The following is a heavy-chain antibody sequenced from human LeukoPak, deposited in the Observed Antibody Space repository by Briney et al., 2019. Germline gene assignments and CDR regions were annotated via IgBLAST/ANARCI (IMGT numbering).Heavy chain of an antibody. Sequence: SETLSLTCAVYGDFFSGYYWSWIRQPPGKGLEWIGEINHSGSTNYNPSLKSRVTISLDTSKNQFSLKLSSVTAADTAVYYCARDLMGAIGYYFDYWGQATLVTVSS. CDR3: ARDLMGAIGYYFDY. J-gene: IGHJ4*02. CDR1: GDFFSGYY. CDR2: INHSGST. D-gene: IGHD1-26*01. V-gene: IGHV4-34*01.